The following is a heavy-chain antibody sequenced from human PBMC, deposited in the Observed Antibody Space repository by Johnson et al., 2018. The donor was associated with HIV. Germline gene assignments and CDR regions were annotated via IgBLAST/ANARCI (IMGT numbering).Heavy chain of an antibody. V-gene: IGHV3-20*04. J-gene: IGHJ3*02. Sequence: VQLVESGGTVVRPGGFLRLSCAASGFTFDDHGMSWVRQAPGKGLEWISGINWNGGNRGYADSVKGQFIISRDNGKNSLYLQMNSLRAEDTALYYCARGVGATTVAAFDIWGQGTMVTVSS. D-gene: IGHD1-26*01. CDR1: GFTFDDHG. CDR2: INWNGGNR. CDR3: ARGVGATTVAAFDI.